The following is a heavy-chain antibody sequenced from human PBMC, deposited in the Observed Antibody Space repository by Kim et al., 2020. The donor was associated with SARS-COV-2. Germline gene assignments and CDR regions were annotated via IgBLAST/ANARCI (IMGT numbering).Heavy chain of an antibody. D-gene: IGHD1-26*01. CDR1: GASISTTSDY. J-gene: IGHJ4*02. CDR3: AVSSGYYQGLDY. Sequence: SETLSLTCTVSGASISTTSDYWGWVRQSPGKGLEWVGTISYRGNTYYNPSLKTRLTISVDTSNNQFSLKLNSVPAADTAVYYCAVSSGYYQGLDYWGQGNLVTVSS. V-gene: IGHV4-39*01. CDR2: ISYRGNT.